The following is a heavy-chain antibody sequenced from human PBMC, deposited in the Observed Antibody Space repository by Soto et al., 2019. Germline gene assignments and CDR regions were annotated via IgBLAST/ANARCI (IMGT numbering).Heavy chain of an antibody. CDR2: ISGTAHAT. J-gene: IGHJ4*02. CDR1: GFDFSNYA. Sequence: EVQLLESGGGLVQPVGSLRISCAASGFDFSNYAMSWVRQAPGKGLEWVSAISGTAHATYYAASVKGRFTISRDNSKNTLYLQMNSLRVEATAVYFCVKDAPQPFSDWGQGTLVTVSS. V-gene: IGHV3-23*01. CDR3: VKDAPQPFSD. D-gene: IGHD3-3*02.